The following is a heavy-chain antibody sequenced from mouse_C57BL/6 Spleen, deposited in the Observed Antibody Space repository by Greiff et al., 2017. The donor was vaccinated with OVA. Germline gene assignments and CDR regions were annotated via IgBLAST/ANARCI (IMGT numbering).Heavy chain of an antibody. D-gene: IGHD1-1*01. CDR1: GYIFTSYW. CDR2: IHPNSGST. J-gene: IGHJ2*01. V-gene: IGHV1-64*01. CDR3: ATSGITTEGY. Sequence: VQLQQPGAELVKPGASVKLSCKASGYIFTSYWMHWVKQRPGQGLEWIGMIHPNSGSTNYNEKFKSKATLTVDKSSSTAYMQLSSLTSEDSAVYYCATSGITTEGYWGQGTTLTVSS.